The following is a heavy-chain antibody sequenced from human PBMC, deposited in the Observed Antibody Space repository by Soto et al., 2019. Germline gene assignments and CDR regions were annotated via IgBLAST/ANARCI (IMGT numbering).Heavy chain of an antibody. CDR2: IHHSGAI. Sequence: SETLSLTCTVSGGSINSDYYHWTWIRQSPGKGLEWIGYIHHSGAILYNPSFKSRLAISVDTSKNQFSLHLSSVTDTDTAVYFCAREDDGGDSLDVSGQGTTVTVSS. D-gene: IGHD2-21*02. V-gene: IGHV4-30-4*08. CDR1: GGSINSDYYH. J-gene: IGHJ6*02. CDR3: AREDDGGDSLDV.